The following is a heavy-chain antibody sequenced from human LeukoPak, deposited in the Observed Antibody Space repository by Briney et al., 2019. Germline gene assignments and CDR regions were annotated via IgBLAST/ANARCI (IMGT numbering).Heavy chain of an antibody. CDR1: GGSISNYY. Sequence: PSETLCLTCTVSGGSISNYYWNWIRQPAGKVLEWIGRMHSSGSTNYNPSLKSRVTMSVDTSRNQFSLTLTSVTAADTAVYYCARDRGSGIYAYWGQGTLVTVSS. V-gene: IGHV4-4*07. CDR3: ARDRGSGIYAY. J-gene: IGHJ4*02. CDR2: MHSSGST. D-gene: IGHD1-26*01.